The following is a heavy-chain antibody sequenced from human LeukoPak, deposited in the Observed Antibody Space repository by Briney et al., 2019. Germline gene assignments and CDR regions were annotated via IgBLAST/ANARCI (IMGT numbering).Heavy chain of an antibody. CDR3: ARDRTYYDFWSGYSARYFDY. CDR2: MNPNSGNT. J-gene: IGHJ4*02. D-gene: IGHD3-3*01. CDR1: GYTFTSYD. V-gene: IGHV1-8*01. Sequence: ASVKVSCKASGYTFTSYDINWVRQATGQGLEWMGWMNPNSGNTGYAQKFQGRVTMTRNTSISTAYMELSSLRSEDMAVYYCARDRTYYDFWSGYSARYFDYWGQGTLVTVSS.